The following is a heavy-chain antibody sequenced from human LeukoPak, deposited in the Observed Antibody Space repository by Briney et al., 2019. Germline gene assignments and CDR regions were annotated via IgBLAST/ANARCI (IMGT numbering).Heavy chain of an antibody. J-gene: IGHJ3*01. CDR3: ARPSLDYGGIDAFDF. CDR1: GGFVSSYY. CDR2: IYYSGST. Sequence: SETLSLTCTVSGGFVSSYYWGWIRQPPGKGLEWIGFIYYSGSTNYNPSLKSRVTISVDTSKNQFSLKLSSVTAADTAVYYCARPSLDYGGIDAFDFWGQGTLVTVSS. V-gene: IGHV4-59*08. D-gene: IGHD4-23*01.